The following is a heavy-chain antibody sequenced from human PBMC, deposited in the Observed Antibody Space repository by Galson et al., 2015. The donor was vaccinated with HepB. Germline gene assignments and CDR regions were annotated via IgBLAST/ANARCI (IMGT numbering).Heavy chain of an antibody. J-gene: IGHJ6*03. CDR3: AGDPQMVRGRGYYYYMDV. D-gene: IGHD3-10*01. V-gene: IGHV1-69*13. CDR1: GGTFSSNA. CDR2: ITLGFNVT. Sequence: SVKVSCKASGGTFSSNAISWVRQAPGQGLEWMGGITLGFNVTTYAQKFQGRVTIGADESTNIAYMELSSLRAEDTAVYYCAGDPQMVRGRGYYYYMDVWGKGTPVTVSS.